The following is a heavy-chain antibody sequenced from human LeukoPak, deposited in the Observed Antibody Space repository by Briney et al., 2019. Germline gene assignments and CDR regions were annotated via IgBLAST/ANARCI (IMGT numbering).Heavy chain of an antibody. D-gene: IGHD1-14*01. CDR1: GYTFTGYY. J-gene: IGHJ4*02. CDR3: AREWTNQFSRSPYIDY. CDR2: INPNSGGT. Sequence: ASVTVSCKASGYTFTGYYMHWVRQAPGQGLEWMGWINPNSGGTNYAQKFQGRVTMTRDTFITTAYMELSRLRSDDTAVYYCAREWTNQFSRSPYIDYWGQGTLVTVSS. V-gene: IGHV1-2*02.